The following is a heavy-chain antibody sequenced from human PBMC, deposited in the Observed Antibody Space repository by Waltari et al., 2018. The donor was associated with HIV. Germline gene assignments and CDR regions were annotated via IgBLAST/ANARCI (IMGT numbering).Heavy chain of an antibody. V-gene: IGHV4-34*01. CDR1: GGSFSGYY. D-gene: IGHD6-19*01. Sequence: QVQLQQWGAGLLKPSETLSLPCAVYGGSFSGYYWSWIRQPPGKGLEWIGEINHSGSTNYNPSLKSRVTISVDTSKNQFSLKLSSVTAADTAVYYCARSFRLVASYFDYWGQGTLVTVSS. CDR3: ARSFRLVASYFDY. CDR2: INHSGST. J-gene: IGHJ4*02.